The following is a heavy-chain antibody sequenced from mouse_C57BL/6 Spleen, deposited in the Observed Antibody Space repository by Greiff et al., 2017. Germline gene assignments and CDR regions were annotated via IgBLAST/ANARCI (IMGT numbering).Heavy chain of an antibody. J-gene: IGHJ4*01. CDR1: GFSLTSYA. CDR2: IWTGGGT. V-gene: IGHV2-9-1*01. Sequence: QVQLKESGPGLVAPSQSLSITCTVSGFSLTSYAISWVRQPPGKGLEWLGVIWTGGGTNYNSALKSRMSISKDNSKSQVFLKMNSLQTDVTARYYCARKYYGSPYDYAMDYWGQGTSVTVSS. CDR3: ARKYYGSPYDYAMDY. D-gene: IGHD1-1*01.